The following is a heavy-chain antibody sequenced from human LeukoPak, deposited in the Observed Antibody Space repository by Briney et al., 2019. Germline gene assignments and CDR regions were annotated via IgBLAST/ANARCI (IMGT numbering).Heavy chain of an antibody. V-gene: IGHV4-30-4*08. D-gene: IGHD4-23*01. CDR3: ATTTVGKIDY. CDR1: GGSISSGDYY. J-gene: IGHJ4*02. Sequence: TSETLALTCTVSGGSISSGDYYWSWIRQPPGKGLEWIGYIYDSGSTYYNPSLKSRVTMSVDTSKNQFSLKLSSVTAAGTAVYYCATTTVGKIDYWGQGTLVTVSA. CDR2: IYDSGST.